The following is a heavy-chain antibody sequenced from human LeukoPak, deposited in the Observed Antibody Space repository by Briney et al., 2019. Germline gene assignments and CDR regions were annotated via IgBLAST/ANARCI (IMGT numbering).Heavy chain of an antibody. V-gene: IGHV3-30*19. D-gene: IGHD6-13*01. CDR1: GFTFSSYG. CDR3: ARDPLISSSWYGEPAYYFDY. Sequence: PGGSLRLSCAASGFTFSSYGMHWVRQAPGKGLEWVAVIWYDGSNKYYADSVKGRFTISRDNSKNTLYLQMNSLRAEDTAVYYCARDPLISSSWYGEPAYYFDYWGQGTLVTVSS. J-gene: IGHJ4*02. CDR2: IWYDGSNK.